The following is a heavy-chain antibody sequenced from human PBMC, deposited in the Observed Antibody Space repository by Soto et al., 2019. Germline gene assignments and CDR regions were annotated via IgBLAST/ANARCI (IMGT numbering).Heavy chain of an antibody. CDR3: VKGGAASYNYYMDV. V-gene: IGHV3-23*01. Sequence: GGSLRLSCAASGFTFSNYAMSWVRQAPGKGLEWVSAISGSGGSTYYADSAKGRFTISRDNSKNTLVLQMNSLRAEDTAVYYCVKGGAASYNYYMDVWGKGTTVTVSS. D-gene: IGHD6-13*01. J-gene: IGHJ6*03. CDR1: GFTFSNYA. CDR2: ISGSGGST.